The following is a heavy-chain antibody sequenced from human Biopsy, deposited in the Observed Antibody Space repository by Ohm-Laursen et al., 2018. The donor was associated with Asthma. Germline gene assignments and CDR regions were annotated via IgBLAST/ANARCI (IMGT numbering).Heavy chain of an antibody. CDR1: GFKFLEYT. Sequence: SLRLSCPASGFKFLEYTMHWVRQAPAEGLEWVSGIIWHSATIGYTDSVEGRFTISRDNAKNSVFLHMDSLRPEDTAFYYCAKVRSDWVITESFDYWGQGVLVIVSS. CDR3: AKVRSDWVITESFDY. J-gene: IGHJ4*02. D-gene: IGHD3-22*01. CDR2: IIWHSATI. V-gene: IGHV3-9*01.